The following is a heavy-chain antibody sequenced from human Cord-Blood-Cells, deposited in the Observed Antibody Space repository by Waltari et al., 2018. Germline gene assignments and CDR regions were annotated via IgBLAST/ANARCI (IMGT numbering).Heavy chain of an antibody. CDR2: INHSGST. V-gene: IGHV4-34*01. CDR1: GGSFMGYY. Sequence: QVQLQQWGAGLLKPSETLSLTCAVYGGSFMGYYWSWIRQPPGKGLEWIGEINHSGSTNYNPTLKSRVTISVDTSKNQFSLKLSSVTAADTAVYYCAGSGYSSSWYDTWGQGTLVTVSS. CDR3: AGSGYSSSWYDT. J-gene: IGHJ5*02. D-gene: IGHD6-13*01.